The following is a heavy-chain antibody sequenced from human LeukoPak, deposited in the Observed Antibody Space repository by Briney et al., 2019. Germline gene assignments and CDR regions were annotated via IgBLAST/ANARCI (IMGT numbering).Heavy chain of an antibody. CDR2: ISSGGGNT. CDR1: GFTFSSYA. V-gene: IGHV3-23*01. Sequence: GGSLRLSCVASGFTFSSYAMSWIRQAPGKGLEWVSAISSGGGNTDYADSVKGRFIISRDNSKNTVFLQMNSLRAEDTALYYCARGRYSGSYLLDYWGQGTLVTVSS. J-gene: IGHJ4*02. CDR3: ARGRYSGSYLLDY. D-gene: IGHD1-26*01.